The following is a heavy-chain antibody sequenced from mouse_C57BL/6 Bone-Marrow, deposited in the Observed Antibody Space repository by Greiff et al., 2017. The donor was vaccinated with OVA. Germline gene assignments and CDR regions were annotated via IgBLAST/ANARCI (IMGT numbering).Heavy chain of an antibody. J-gene: IGHJ2*01. CDR3: ARDIITTVVFDY. CDR2: IYPGSGNT. CDR1: GYSFTSYY. D-gene: IGHD1-1*01. V-gene: IGHV1-66*01. Sequence: VQLMESGPELVKPGASVKISCKASGYSFTSYYIHWVKQRPGQGLEWIGWIYPGSGNTKYNEKFKGKATLTADTSSSTAYMQLSSLTSEDSAVYYCARDIITTVVFDYRGQGTTLTVSS.